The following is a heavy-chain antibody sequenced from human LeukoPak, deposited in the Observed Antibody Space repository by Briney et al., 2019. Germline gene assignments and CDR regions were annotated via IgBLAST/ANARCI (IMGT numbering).Heavy chain of an antibody. CDR1: GGSISSAVYY. D-gene: IGHD3-16*02. V-gene: IGHV4-31*03. CDR3: ARSIVSYYYGMDV. J-gene: IGHJ6*02. Sequence: SETLSLTCTVSGGSISSAVYYWSWIRQHPGKGLEWIGYIYYSGSTYYNPSLKSRVTISVDTSKNQFSLKLSSVTAADTAVYYYARSIVSYYYGMDVWGQGTTVTVSS. CDR2: IYYSGST.